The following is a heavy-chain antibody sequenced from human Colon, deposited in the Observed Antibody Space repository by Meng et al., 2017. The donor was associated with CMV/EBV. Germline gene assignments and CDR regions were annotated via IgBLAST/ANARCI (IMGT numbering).Heavy chain of an antibody. V-gene: IGHV3-23*01. J-gene: IGHJ4*02. CDR3: ARRCSGGGCPSSKILDY. CDR1: GFTFSSYE. D-gene: IGHD2-15*01. CDR2: INNSGDRT. Sequence: EVQLLESGGGLVQPXGSLGLACTIAGFTFSSYEMHWVRLAPGKGLEWVSSINNSGDRTYYADSVKGRFTVSRDNSRKTLYLQMSSLKGDDSAVYYCARRCSGGGCPSSKILDYWGQGTLVTVSS.